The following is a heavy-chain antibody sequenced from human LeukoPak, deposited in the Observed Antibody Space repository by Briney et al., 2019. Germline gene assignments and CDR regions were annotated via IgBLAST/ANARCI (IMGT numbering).Heavy chain of an antibody. V-gene: IGHV4-59*11. CDR3: ARDPPDTAMVYMDV. J-gene: IGHJ6*03. CDR2: ISYIGTT. CDR1: GDSFSSHY. Sequence: PSETLSLTCAVSGDSFSSHYWTWIRQPPGRGLEWIGYISYIGTTNYNPSLKSRVTISIDTSKNQFSLKLSSVTAADTAVYYCARDPPDTAMVYMDVWGKGTTVTVSS. D-gene: IGHD5-18*01.